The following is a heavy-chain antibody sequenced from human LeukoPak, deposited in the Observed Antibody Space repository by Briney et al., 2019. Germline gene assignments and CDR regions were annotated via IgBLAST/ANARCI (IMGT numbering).Heavy chain of an antibody. CDR2: ISSSSSYI. Sequence: GGSLRLSCAASGFTFSSYSMNWVRQAPGKGLEWVSSISSSSSYIYYADSVKGRFTISRDNAKNSLYLQMNSLRAKDTAVYYCARGDTAMARRAHWFDPWGQGTLVTVSS. V-gene: IGHV3-21*01. J-gene: IGHJ5*02. D-gene: IGHD5-18*01. CDR1: GFTFSSYS. CDR3: ARGDTAMARRAHWFDP.